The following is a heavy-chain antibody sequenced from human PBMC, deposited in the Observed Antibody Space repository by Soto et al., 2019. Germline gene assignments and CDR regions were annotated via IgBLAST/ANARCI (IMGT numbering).Heavy chain of an antibody. CDR2: ISRSGDRT. CDR1: GFTFSSYN. Sequence: EVQLVESGEGLVQPGGSLRLSCAASGFTFSSYNIHWIRQAPGKGLEFVSAISRSGDRTYYADSVKGRFTITRDNSKNPVWLQMGSLRSEDMGVYYCASARCSSGKCYYFGYCGRGAVVSVSS. CDR3: ASARCSSGKCYYFGY. J-gene: IGHJ4*02. D-gene: IGHD2-15*01. V-gene: IGHV3-64*02.